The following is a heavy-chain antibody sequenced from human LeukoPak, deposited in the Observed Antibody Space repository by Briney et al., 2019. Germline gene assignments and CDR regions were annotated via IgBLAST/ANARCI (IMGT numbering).Heavy chain of an antibody. CDR2: INHSGST. CDR3: ARGALRFLDPNLDY. Sequence: PSETLSLTCAVYGGSFSGYYWSWIRQPPGKGLEWIGEINHSGSTNYNPSLKSRVTISVDTSKNQFSLKLSSVTAADTAVYYCARGALRFLDPNLDYWGQGTLVTVSS. V-gene: IGHV4-34*01. D-gene: IGHD3-3*01. J-gene: IGHJ4*02. CDR1: GGSFSGYY.